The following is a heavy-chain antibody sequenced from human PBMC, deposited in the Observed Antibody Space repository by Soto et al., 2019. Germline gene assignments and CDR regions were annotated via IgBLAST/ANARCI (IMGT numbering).Heavy chain of an antibody. CDR3: AKDISGPDNMLAYYYGMDV. CDR1: GFTFDDYT. Sequence: PGGSLRLSCAASGFTFDDYTMHWVRQAPGKGLEWVSLISWDGGSTYYADSVKGRFTISRDNSKNSLYLQMNSLRTEDIALYFCAKDISGPDNMLAYYYGMDVWGQGTTVTVSS. V-gene: IGHV3-43*01. J-gene: IGHJ6*02. D-gene: IGHD3-10*02. CDR2: ISWDGGST.